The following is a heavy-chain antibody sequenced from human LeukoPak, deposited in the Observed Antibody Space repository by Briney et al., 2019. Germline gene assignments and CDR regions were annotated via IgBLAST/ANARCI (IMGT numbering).Heavy chain of an antibody. CDR3: AKGSAWSADY. CDR1: GFTFSRSW. CDR2: INPDGSNK. Sequence: GGSLRLSCEASGFTFSRSWMFSVRQAPGKGLEWVAHINPDGSNKYHIESVKGRFSSSRDNAKNSLYLQMNSLRAEDTAIYYCAKGSAWSADYWGQGTLVTVSS. V-gene: IGHV3-7*03. D-gene: IGHD2-15*01. J-gene: IGHJ4*02.